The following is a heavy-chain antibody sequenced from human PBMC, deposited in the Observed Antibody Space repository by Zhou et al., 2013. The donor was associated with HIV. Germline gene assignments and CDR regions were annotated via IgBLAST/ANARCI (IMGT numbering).Heavy chain of an antibody. J-gene: IGHJ6*02. CDR2: IDPKNGLT. CDR1: GYNFINNY. D-gene: IGHD3-10*01. V-gene: IGHV1-46*01. CDR3: ARDRGYEVVLGSNPPHLGV. Sequence: QVQLVQSGAEVKKPGASVEVSCKASGYNFINNYIHWVRQAPGQGLEWMGLIDPKNGLTSYEQRFKGRVTVTSDTSTNTVYMKLGNLRSEDTAIYYCARDRGYEVVLGSNPPHLGVWGQGTXVTVS.